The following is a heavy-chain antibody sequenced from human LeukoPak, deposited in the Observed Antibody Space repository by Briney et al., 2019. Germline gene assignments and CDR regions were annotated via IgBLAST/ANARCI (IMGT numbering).Heavy chain of an antibody. D-gene: IGHD3-22*01. V-gene: IGHV4-34*01. J-gene: IGHJ4*02. CDR3: ARRTRRDYYDSSGYYLRPGAFFDY. CDR1: GGSFSGYY. CDR2: INHSGST. Sequence: SETLSLTCAVYGGSFSGYYWSWIRQPPGKGLEWIGEINHSGSTNYNPSLKSRVTISVDTSKNQFSLKLSSVTAADTAVYYCARRTRRDYYDSSGYYLRPGAFFDYWGQGTLVTVSS.